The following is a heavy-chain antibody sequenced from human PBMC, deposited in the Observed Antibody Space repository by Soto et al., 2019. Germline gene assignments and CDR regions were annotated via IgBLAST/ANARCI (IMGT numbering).Heavy chain of an antibody. D-gene: IGHD3-10*01. CDR2: ISPYNGNT. Sequence: ASVKVSCKTSGYTFTGYGISWVRQAPGQGLEWMGWISPYNGNTNLVQKLQGRVTMTTDTSTSTAYMELRSLRSDDTAVYYCARGYYYGSGRPTPGGMDVWGQGTTVTVSS. CDR1: GYTFTGYG. CDR3: ARGYYYGSGRPTPGGMDV. V-gene: IGHV1-18*01. J-gene: IGHJ6*02.